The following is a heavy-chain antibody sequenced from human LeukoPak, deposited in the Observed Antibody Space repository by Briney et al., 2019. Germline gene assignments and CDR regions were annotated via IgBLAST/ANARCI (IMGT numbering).Heavy chain of an antibody. V-gene: IGHV3-30*19. Sequence: PGGSLRLSCAASGFTFSSYGMHWVRQAPGKGLEWVAVISYDGSNKYYADSVKGRFTISRDNSKNTLYLQMNSLRAEDTAVYYCARALRFFYYFDYWGQGTLVTVSS. CDR3: ARALRFFYYFDY. CDR1: GFTFSSYG. J-gene: IGHJ4*02. CDR2: ISYDGSNK.